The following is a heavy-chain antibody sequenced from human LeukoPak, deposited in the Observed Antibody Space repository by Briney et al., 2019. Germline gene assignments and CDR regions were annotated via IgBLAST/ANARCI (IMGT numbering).Heavy chain of an antibody. D-gene: IGHD3-22*01. V-gene: IGHV4-34*01. J-gene: IGHJ4*02. CDR3: ARGRYYDSSGYTFDY. CDR1: GGSFSGYY. CDR2: INHSGST. Sequence: SETLSLTCAVYGGSFSGYYWSWIRQPPGRGLEWIGEINHSGSTNYNPSLKSRVTISVDTSKNQFSLKLSSVTAADTAVYYCARGRYYDSSGYTFDYWGQGTLVTVSS.